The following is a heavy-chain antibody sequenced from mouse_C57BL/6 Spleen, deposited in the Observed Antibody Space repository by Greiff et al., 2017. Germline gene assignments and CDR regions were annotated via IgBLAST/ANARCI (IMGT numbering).Heavy chain of an antibody. J-gene: IGHJ3*01. CDR2: IYPRSGNT. CDR1: GYTFTSYG. D-gene: IGHD1-1*01. Sequence: VQVVESGAELARPGASVKLSCKASGYTFTSYGISWVKQRTGQGLEWIGAIYPRSGNTYYNEKFKGKATLTADKSSSTAYMELRSLTSEDSAVYFCARYGITTVVAPFAYWGQGTLVTVSA. V-gene: IGHV1-81*01. CDR3: ARYGITTVVAPFAY.